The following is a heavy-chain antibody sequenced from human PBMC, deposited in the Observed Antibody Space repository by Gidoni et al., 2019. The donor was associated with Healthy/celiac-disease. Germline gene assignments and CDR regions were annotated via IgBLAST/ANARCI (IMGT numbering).Heavy chain of an antibody. Sequence: QLQLQESGPGLVKPSETLSLTCTVSGGSISSSSYYWGWIRQPPGKGLEWIGSIYYSGSTYYNPSLKSRVTISVDTSKNQFSLKLSSVTAADTAVYYCARPKSHYYDSSGYYDYWGQGTLVTVSS. CDR3: ARPKSHYYDSSGYYDY. D-gene: IGHD3-22*01. V-gene: IGHV4-39*01. CDR2: IYYSGST. J-gene: IGHJ4*02. CDR1: GGSISSSSYY.